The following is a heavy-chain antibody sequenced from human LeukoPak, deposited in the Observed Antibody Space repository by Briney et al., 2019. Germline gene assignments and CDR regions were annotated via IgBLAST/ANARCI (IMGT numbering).Heavy chain of an antibody. CDR2: IYYSGTT. CDR3: ARDRYGGNSGEFDY. J-gene: IGHJ4*02. Sequence: SETLSLTCTVSGGSISSSSYYWGWIRQPPGKGLEWIGSIYYSGTTNYNPTLKSRVTILVDTSKNQFSLKLSSVTAADTAVYYCARDRYGGNSGEFDYWGQGTLVTVSS. CDR1: GGSISSSSYY. D-gene: IGHD4-23*01. V-gene: IGHV4-39*07.